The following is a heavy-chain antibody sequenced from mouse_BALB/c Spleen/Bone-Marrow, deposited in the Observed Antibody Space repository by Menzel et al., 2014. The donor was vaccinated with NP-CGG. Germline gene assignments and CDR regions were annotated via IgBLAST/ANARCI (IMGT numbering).Heavy chain of an antibody. D-gene: IGHD2-12*01. V-gene: IGHV5-6-3*01. CDR3: ARVAYYNVCFDY. Sequence: EVKVVESGGGLVQPGGSLKLSCAASGITFSNYGMSWIRQTPDKRLELVATINGNGGSSYYPDSVKGRFTISRDNAKNTLYLLMSSLKSEDTAMYYCARVAYYNVCFDYWGQGTTLTVSS. CDR1: GITFSNYG. CDR2: INGNGGSS. J-gene: IGHJ2*01.